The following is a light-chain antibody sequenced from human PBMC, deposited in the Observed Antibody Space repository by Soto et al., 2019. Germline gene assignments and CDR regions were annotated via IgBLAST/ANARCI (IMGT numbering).Light chain of an antibody. V-gene: IGLV2-23*01. J-gene: IGLJ1*01. Sequence: QSALTQPASVSGSPGQSITISCTGTSSDVGSYNLVSWYQQHPGKAPKLMIYEGSERPSGISNLFSGSKSGNTASLTISGLQAEDEADYYCCSYAGSRTVYVFGSGTKLTVL. CDR3: CSYAGSRTVYV. CDR1: SSDVGSYNL. CDR2: EGS.